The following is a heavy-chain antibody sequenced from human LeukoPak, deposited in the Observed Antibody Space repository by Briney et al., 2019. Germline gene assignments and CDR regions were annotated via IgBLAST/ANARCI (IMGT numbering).Heavy chain of an antibody. V-gene: IGHV4-34*01. CDR3: ARGEGALAGRRWPYYFYYYMDV. CDR2: INHSGST. J-gene: IGHJ6*03. D-gene: IGHD6-19*01. CDR1: GGSFSDYY. Sequence: PSETLSLTCVVYGGSFSDYYWRWIRQPPGKGLEGIGEINHSGSTKYNPSLKSRVTISIHMSKNQFSLKLSSVTAADTAVYYCARGEGALAGRRWPYYFYYYMDVWGKGTTVTVSS.